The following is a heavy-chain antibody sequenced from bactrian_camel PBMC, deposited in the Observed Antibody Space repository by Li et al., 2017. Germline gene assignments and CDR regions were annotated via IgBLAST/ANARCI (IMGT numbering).Heavy chain of an antibody. Sequence: QPGGSLRLSCAASGFTFSSYWMYWIRQAPGKGLEWVSTINSAGGSTYSADSVKGRFAISRDNAKNTVYLQMNSLKPEDTALYYCSVATTSGTFNYWGQGTQVTVS. D-gene: IGHD5*01. CDR1: GFTFSSYW. J-gene: IGHJ4*01. CDR3: SVATTSGTFNY. CDR2: INSAGGST. V-gene: IGHV3S25*01.